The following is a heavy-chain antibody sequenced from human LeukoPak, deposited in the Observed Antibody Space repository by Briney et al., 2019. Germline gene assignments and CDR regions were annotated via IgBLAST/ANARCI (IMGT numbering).Heavy chain of an antibody. CDR3: STSRGTSYYFVY. CDR2: IYYSGST. CDR1: GGSISSSSYY. V-gene: IGHV4-39*01. Sequence: SETLSLTCTVSGGSISSSSYYCGWIRQPPGKGLEWIGTIYYSGSTNYSPSLKSRVTISVDTSNNQFSLKLSSVTAADTALYYCSTSRGTSYYFVYWGLGTLVTVSS. D-gene: IGHD1-26*01. J-gene: IGHJ4*02.